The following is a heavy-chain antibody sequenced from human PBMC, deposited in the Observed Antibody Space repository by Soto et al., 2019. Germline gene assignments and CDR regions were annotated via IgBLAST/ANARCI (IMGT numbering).Heavy chain of an antibody. CDR3: AVVASFRGMDV. Sequence: SQTLSLTCTISEDSVSSNSAAWNCIRQSPSRGLEWLGRTYYRSQWYNDYAVSVKSRITIHPDTSKNQFSLHLYSVIPEDTAVYFCAVVASFRGMDVWGPGSLVTVSS. D-gene: IGHD2-15*01. J-gene: IGHJ6*02. V-gene: IGHV6-1*01. CDR2: TYYRSQWYN. CDR1: EDSVSSNSAA.